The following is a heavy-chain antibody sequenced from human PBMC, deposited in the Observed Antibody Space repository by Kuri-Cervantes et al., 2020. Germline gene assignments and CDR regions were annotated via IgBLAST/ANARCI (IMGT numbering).Heavy chain of an antibody. D-gene: IGHD1-26*01. V-gene: IGHV1-58*01. Sequence: SVKVSCKASGFTFTSSAVQWVRQARGQRLEWIGWIVVGSGNTNYAQKFQERVTITRDMSTSTAYMELSSLRSEDTAVYYCARSRAYSGSYYGYWGQGTLVTVSS. CDR1: GFTFTSSA. CDR2: IVVGSGNT. J-gene: IGHJ4*02. CDR3: ARSRAYSGSYYGY.